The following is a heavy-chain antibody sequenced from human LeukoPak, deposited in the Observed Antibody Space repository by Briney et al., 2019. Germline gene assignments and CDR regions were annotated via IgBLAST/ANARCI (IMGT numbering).Heavy chain of an antibody. J-gene: IGHJ4*02. D-gene: IGHD1-14*01. CDR2: VSDGGGT. Sequence: PSETLSLTCSVSGGSITSYYWSWIRQPPGKGLEWIGHVSDGGGTNYNPSLRSRVSISVDTSKNQFSLKLNSVTAADTAVYFCARASTTFDDWGQGTLVTVSS. CDR3: ARASTTFDD. CDR1: GGSITSYY. V-gene: IGHV4-59*01.